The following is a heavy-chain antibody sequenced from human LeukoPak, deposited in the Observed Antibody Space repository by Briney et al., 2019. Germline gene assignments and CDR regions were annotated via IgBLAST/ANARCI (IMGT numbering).Heavy chain of an antibody. D-gene: IGHD3-10*01. CDR1: GFTFSSYG. V-gene: IGHV3-30*18. CDR3: AKDGVWDGSGYDAFDI. J-gene: IGHJ3*02. CDR2: ISYDGSNK. Sequence: PGGSLRLSCAASGFTFSSYGMHWVRHAPGKGLEWVAVISYDGSNKYYADSVKGRFTISRDNSKNTLYLQMNSLIAEHPSMYYCAKDGVWDGSGYDAFDIWGQRTMVSVFS.